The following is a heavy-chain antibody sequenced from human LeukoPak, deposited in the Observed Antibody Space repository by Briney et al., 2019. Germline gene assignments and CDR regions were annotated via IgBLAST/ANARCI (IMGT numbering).Heavy chain of an antibody. V-gene: IGHV3-53*01. CDR1: GFTFSTFE. CDR3: ARSHSGSYPVSFDY. J-gene: IGHJ4*02. D-gene: IGHD1-26*01. CDR2: IYSGGST. Sequence: GGSLRLSCAASGFTFSTFEMSWVRQAPGKGLEWVSVIYSGGSTYYADSVKGRFTISRDNSKNTLYLQMNSLRAEDTAVYYCARSHSGSYPVSFDYWGQGTLVTVSS.